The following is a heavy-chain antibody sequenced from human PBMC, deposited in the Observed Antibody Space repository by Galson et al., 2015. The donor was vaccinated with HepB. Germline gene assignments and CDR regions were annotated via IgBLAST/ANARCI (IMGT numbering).Heavy chain of an antibody. CDR2: IYYSGST. V-gene: IGHV4-39*01. Sequence: SETLSLTCTVSGGSISSSSYYWGWIRQPPGKGLEWIGSIYYSGSTYYNPSLKSRVTISVDTSKNQFSLKLSSVTAADTAVYYCARHGGYSGYDAIPDAFDIWGQGTMVTVSS. D-gene: IGHD5-12*01. CDR1: GGSISSSSYY. J-gene: IGHJ3*02. CDR3: ARHGGYSGYDAIPDAFDI.